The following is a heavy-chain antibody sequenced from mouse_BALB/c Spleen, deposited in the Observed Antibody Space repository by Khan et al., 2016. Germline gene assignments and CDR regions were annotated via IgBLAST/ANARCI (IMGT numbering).Heavy chain of an antibody. CDR2: IDPESGAT. V-gene: IGHV14-4*02. CDR1: AFNIKDYY. D-gene: IGHD2-1*01. Sequence: EVQLQESGAELVRSGASVKLSCTASAFNIKDYYIHWVKQRPEQGLEWIGWIDPESGATEYGPKLQGRATVTADTSSSTTYLQPSSLTSEDSAVYYCNAIYYGNCIYFDYWGQGTTLTVCS. J-gene: IGHJ2*01. CDR3: NAIYYGNCIYFDY.